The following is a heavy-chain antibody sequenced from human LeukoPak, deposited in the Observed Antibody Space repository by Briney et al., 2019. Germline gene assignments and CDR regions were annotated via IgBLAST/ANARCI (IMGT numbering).Heavy chain of an antibody. D-gene: IGHD2-15*01. CDR3: ARDTEGYCSGGSCSGFVGFAFDI. Sequence: ASVKVSCKASGYTFTSYGINWVRQAPGQGLEWMGWISAYNGNTNYAQKLQGRVTMTTDTSTSTAYMELRSLRSDDTAVYYCARDTEGYCSGGSCSGFVGFAFDIWGQGTMVTVSS. CDR2: ISAYNGNT. V-gene: IGHV1-18*01. J-gene: IGHJ3*02. CDR1: GYTFTSYG.